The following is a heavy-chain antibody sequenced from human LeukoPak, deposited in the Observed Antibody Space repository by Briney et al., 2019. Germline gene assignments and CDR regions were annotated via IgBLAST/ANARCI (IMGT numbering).Heavy chain of an antibody. CDR1: GGSISSGGYS. J-gene: IGHJ4*02. D-gene: IGHD1-26*01. CDR3: ARLLYSGSYYYFDS. Sequence: SETLSLTCAVSGGSISSGGYSWSWIRQPPGKGLEWIGYIYHSGSTYYNPSLESRVTISVDRSKNQFSLKLSSVTAAATAVYYCARLLYSGSYYYFDSWGQGTLVTVSS. V-gene: IGHV4-30-2*01. CDR2: IYHSGST.